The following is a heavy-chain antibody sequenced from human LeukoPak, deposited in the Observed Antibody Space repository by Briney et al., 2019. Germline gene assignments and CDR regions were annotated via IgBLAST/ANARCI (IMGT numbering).Heavy chain of an antibody. V-gene: IGHV3-23*01. CDR3: AKRGYITWFDP. D-gene: IGHD2-15*01. J-gene: IGHJ5*02. CDR2: IRGNGGDT. Sequence: GGSLRLSCAVSGSTSREYLMSWGRQAPGKGLEWVSNIRGNGGDTYYTDSVKGRFTISRDNSKNTLYLEMTSLRAEDMPVYYCAKRGYITWFDPWGQGTLVTVSS. CDR1: GSTSREYL.